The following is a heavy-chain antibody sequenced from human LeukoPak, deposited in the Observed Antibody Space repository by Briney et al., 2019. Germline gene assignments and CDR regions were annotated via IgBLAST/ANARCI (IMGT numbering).Heavy chain of an antibody. V-gene: IGHV3-74*01. CDR3: ARGRGTIYMFDY. CDR2: INSDGSST. CDR1: GFTFNRYW. J-gene: IGHJ4*02. Sequence: PGGSLRLSCAASGFTFNRYWMHWVRQVPGKGLVWVSRINSDGSSTTYADSVKGRFTISRDNARNTLYLQMNSLRAEDTAVYYCARGRGTIYMFDYWGQGTLVTVPS. D-gene: IGHD2/OR15-2a*01.